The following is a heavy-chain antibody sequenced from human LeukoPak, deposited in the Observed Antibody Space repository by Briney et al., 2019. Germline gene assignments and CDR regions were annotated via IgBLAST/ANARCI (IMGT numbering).Heavy chain of an antibody. J-gene: IGHJ4*02. CDR3: SRGRVAYYESSGYYYFDY. CDR2: IRSKPYGGTT. D-gene: IGHD3-22*01. CDR1: GFTFSSYW. V-gene: IGHV3-49*04. Sequence: GGSLRLSCAASGFTFSSYWMNWVRQTPGKGLEWVGFIRSKPYGGTTEYAASVKGRFTISRDDSKSIAYLQMNSLKTEDTAVYYCSRGRVAYYESSGYYYFDYWGQGTLVTVSS.